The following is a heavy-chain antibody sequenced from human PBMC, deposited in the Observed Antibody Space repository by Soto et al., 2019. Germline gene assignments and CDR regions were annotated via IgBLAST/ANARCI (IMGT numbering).Heavy chain of an antibody. CDR1: SVSNAW. J-gene: IGHJ4*02. D-gene: IGHD3-22*01. CDR3: TTDEGAGYDSSGPDGDY. Sequence: SVSNAWMNWVRPAPGKGLEWVGRIKSKTDGGTTDYAAPVKGRFTISRDDSKNTLYLQMNSLKTEDTAVYYCTTDEGAGYDSSGPDGDYWGQGTLVTVSS. V-gene: IGHV3-15*07. CDR2: IKSKTDGGTT.